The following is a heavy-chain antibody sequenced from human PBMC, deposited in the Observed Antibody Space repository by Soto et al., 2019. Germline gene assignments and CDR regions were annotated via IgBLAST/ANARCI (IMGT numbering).Heavy chain of an antibody. J-gene: IGHJ4*02. CDR2: IKSKTDGGTT. D-gene: IGHD6-13*01. Sequence: GGSLRLSCAASGFTFSNAWMSWVRQAPGKGLEWVGRIKSKTDGGTTDYAAPVKGRFTISRDDSKNTLYLQMNSLKTEDTAVYYCTTDRGAAAAGTGVRRYWGQGTLVTVSS. V-gene: IGHV3-15*01. CDR1: GFTFSNAW. CDR3: TTDRGAAAAGTGVRRY.